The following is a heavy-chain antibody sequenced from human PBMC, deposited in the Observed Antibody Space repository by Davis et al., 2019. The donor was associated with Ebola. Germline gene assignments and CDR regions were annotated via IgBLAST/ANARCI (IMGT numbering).Heavy chain of an antibody. CDR1: GGPFSGYY. J-gene: IGHJ4*02. CDR3: ARGGWELLYGRFDY. V-gene: IGHV4-34*01. CDR2: INHSGST. D-gene: IGHD1-26*01. Sequence: MPSETLSLTCAVYGGPFSGYYWSWIRQPPGKGLEWIGEINHSGSTNYNPSLKSRVTISVDKSKNQFSLKLSSVTAADTAVYYCARGGWELLYGRFDYWGQGTLVTVSS.